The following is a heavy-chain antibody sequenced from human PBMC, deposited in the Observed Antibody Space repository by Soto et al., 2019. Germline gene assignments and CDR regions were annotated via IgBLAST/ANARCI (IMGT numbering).Heavy chain of an antibody. D-gene: IGHD1-26*01. CDR1: GFSLSTSGVG. CDR2: IYWNDDK. CDR3: AHRPLIQPWEIRANGYYFDY. Sequence: QITVKESGPTLVKPTQTLTLTCTFSGFSLSTSGVGVGWIRQPPGKALAWLALIYWNDDKRYSASLKSRLTITKDTSKNQVVLTMTNMDPVDTATYYCAHRPLIQPWEIRANGYYFDYWGQGTLVTVSS. J-gene: IGHJ4*02. V-gene: IGHV2-5*01.